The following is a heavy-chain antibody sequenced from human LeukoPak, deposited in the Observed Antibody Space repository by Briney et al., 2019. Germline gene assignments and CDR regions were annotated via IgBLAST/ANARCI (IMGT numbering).Heavy chain of an antibody. CDR2: TSGSGDST. D-gene: IGHD5-12*01. CDR1: GFTFSTYA. V-gene: IGHV3-23*01. J-gene: IGHJ4*02. CDR3: AKEVHIVGTITHFGY. Sequence: RGSLRLSCAASGFTFSTYAMSWVRQAPGKGLEWVSGTSGSGDSTYYADSVKGRFTISRDNSKNTLYLQMNSLRAEDTAVYYCAKEVHIVGTITHFGYWGQGTLVTVSS.